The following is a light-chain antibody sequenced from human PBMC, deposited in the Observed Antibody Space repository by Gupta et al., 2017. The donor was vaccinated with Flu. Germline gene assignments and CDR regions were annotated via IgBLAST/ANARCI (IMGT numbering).Light chain of an antibody. J-gene: IGKJ1*01. CDR2: KAS. Sequence: DIQMTQSPSTLSASVGDRVTITCRASQSISSWLAWYQQKPGKAPKLLIYKASSLESGVPSRFSGSGSGTEFTLTLSILQPDDFSTYYCQQYNSYSTFGQWTKVEIK. CDR1: QSISSW. V-gene: IGKV1-5*03. CDR3: QQYNSYST.